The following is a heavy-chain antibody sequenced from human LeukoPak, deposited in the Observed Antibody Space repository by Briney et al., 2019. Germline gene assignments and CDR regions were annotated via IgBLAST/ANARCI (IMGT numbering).Heavy chain of an antibody. V-gene: IGHV3-21*01. CDR3: ARAARPYYDSSGYYLDY. CDR1: GFTFSSYS. CDR2: ISSSSSYI. Sequence: GGSLRLSCAASGFTFSSYSMNWVRQAPGKGLEWVSSISSSSSYIYYADSVKGRFTISRDNAKNSLYLQMNSLRAEDTAVYYCARAARPYYDSSGYYLDYWGQGTLVTVSS. D-gene: IGHD3-22*01. J-gene: IGHJ4*02.